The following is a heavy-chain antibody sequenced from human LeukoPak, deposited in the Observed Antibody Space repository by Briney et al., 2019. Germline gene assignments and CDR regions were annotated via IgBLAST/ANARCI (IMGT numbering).Heavy chain of an antibody. CDR3: ARSPTFITMNYFDY. V-gene: IGHV4-34*01. J-gene: IGHJ4*02. D-gene: IGHD3-22*01. CDR2: INHSGST. CDR1: GVASSGNY. Sequence: SETLSLTCGVYGVASSGNYWSWIRQSPGRGLEWIGEINHSGSTNYNPSLKSRVTISVDTSKNQFSLKLSSVTAADTAVYYCARSPTFITMNYFDYWGQGTLVTVSS.